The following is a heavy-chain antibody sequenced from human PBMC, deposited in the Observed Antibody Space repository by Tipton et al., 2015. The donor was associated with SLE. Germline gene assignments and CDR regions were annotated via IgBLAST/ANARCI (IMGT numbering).Heavy chain of an antibody. CDR3: ARQGYCSGGSCYELGY. J-gene: IGHJ4*02. CDR2: IYPGDSDI. D-gene: IGHD2-15*01. V-gene: IGHV5-51*01. CDR1: GYSCTSYW. Sequence: QLVQSGAEVKKPGESLKISCKGSGYSCTSYWIGWVRQMPGKGLEWMGIIYPGDSDIRYSPSFQGQVTISADKSITTAYLQWSSLKASDTAMYYCARQGYCSGGSCYELGYWGQGTLVTVSS.